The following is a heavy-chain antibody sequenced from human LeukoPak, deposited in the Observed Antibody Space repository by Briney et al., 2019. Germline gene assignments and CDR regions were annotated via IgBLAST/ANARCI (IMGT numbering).Heavy chain of an antibody. CDR3: ARGDGYNFFDY. CDR2: FYVGGAT. Sequence: GGSLRLSCAVSGFSVTNNYMSWVRQAPGKGLEWVSVFYVGGATYYADSVKGRFTISRDNSENTLYLQMKSLRAEDTAVYYCARGDGYNFFDYWGQGSLVAVSS. V-gene: IGHV3-53*01. CDR1: GFSVTNNY. J-gene: IGHJ4*02. D-gene: IGHD5-24*01.